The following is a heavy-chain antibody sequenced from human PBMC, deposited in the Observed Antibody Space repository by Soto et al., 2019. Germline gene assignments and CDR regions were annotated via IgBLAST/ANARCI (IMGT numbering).Heavy chain of an antibody. CDR3: VKDLYYYDSSGVAPY. CDR2: ISSNGGST. Sequence: GGSLRLSCSASGFTFSSYAMHWVRQAPGKGLEYVSAISSNGGSTYYADSVKGRFTNSRDNSKNTLYLQMISLRADDTAVYYCVKDLYYYDSSGVAPYWGQGTLVTVSS. J-gene: IGHJ4*02. D-gene: IGHD3-22*01. CDR1: GFTFSSYA. V-gene: IGHV3-64D*08.